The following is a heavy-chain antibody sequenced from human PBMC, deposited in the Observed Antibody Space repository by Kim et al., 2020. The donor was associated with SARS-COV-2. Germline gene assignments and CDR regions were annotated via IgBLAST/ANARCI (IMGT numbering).Heavy chain of an antibody. CDR3: ARDPSYYDSSGYYYGYFDY. CDR2: ISAYNGNT. D-gene: IGHD3-22*01. V-gene: IGHV1-18*01. Sequence: ASVKVSCKASGYTFTSYGISWVRQAPGQGLEWMGWISAYNGNTNYAQKLQGRVTMTTDTSTSTAYMELRSLRSDDTAVYYCARDPSYYDSSGYYYGYFDYWGQGTLVTVSS. J-gene: IGHJ4*02. CDR1: GYTFTSYG.